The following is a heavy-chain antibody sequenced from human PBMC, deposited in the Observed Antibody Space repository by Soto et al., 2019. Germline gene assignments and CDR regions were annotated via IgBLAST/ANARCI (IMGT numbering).Heavy chain of an antibody. CDR3: ARLQYCSGGSCTYWYFDL. CDR1: GFTFSSYA. V-gene: IGHV3-30-3*01. D-gene: IGHD2-15*01. Sequence: QVQLVESGGGVVQPGRSLRLSCAASGFTFSSYAMHWVRQAPGKGLEWGAVISYDGSNKYYADSVKGRFTISRDNSKNTLYLQMNSLRAEDTAVYYCARLQYCSGGSCTYWYFDLWGRGTLVTVSS. J-gene: IGHJ2*01. CDR2: ISYDGSNK.